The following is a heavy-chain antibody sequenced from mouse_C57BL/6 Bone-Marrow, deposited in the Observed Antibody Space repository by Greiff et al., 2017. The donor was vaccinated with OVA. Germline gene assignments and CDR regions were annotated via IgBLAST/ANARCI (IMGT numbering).Heavy chain of an antibody. Sequence: QVQLQQSGAELARPGASVKLSCKASGYTFTSYGISWVKQRTGQGLEWIGEIYPRSGNTYYNEKFKGKATLTADKSSSTAYMELRSLTAEDSAVYFCARERWDYSFDYWGQGTTLTVSS. CDR3: ARERWDYSFDY. CDR2: IYPRSGNT. V-gene: IGHV1-81*01. D-gene: IGHD1-1*01. J-gene: IGHJ2*01. CDR1: GYTFTSYG.